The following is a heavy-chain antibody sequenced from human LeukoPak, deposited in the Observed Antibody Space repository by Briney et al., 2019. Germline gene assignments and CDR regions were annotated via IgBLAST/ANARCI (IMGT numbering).Heavy chain of an antibody. Sequence: SQTLSLTCAISVDSFSINSAAWNWIRQSPSRGLEWLGRTYQRSKWYNDYAVFVKSRITINPDISKNQFSLQLNSVTPEDTAVYYCARSPSPYSSGWYFDYWGQGTLVTVSS. CDR1: VDSFSINSAA. J-gene: IGHJ4*02. CDR3: ARSPSPYSSGWYFDY. V-gene: IGHV6-1*01. D-gene: IGHD6-19*01. CDR2: TYQRSKWYN.